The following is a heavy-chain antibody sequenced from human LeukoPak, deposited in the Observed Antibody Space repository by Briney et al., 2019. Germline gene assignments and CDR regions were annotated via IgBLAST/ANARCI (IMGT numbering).Heavy chain of an antibody. CDR3: AREKGAARAFDY. D-gene: IGHD6-6*01. V-gene: IGHV1-46*03. CDR1: GYSFTSYY. J-gene: IGHJ4*02. CDR2: INPSGGST. Sequence: GASVKVSCKASGYSFTSYYMHWVRQAPGQGLEWMGIINPSGGSTTYAQELQGRVTMTRDTSTSTVYMQLSSLSSEDTAVYYCAREKGAARAFDYWGQGTLVTVSS.